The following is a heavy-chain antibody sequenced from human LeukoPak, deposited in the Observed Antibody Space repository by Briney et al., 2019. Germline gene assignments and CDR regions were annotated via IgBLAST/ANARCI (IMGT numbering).Heavy chain of an antibody. CDR2: ISYDGSNK. CDR3: AKAHPYYGDPYGMDV. V-gene: IGHV3-30-3*01. J-gene: IGHJ6*02. Sequence: GGSLRLSCAASGFTFSSYAMHWVRQAPGKGLEWVAVISYDGSNKYYADSVKGRFTISRDNAKNTLYLQMNSLRAEDTAVYYCAKAHPYYGDPYGMDVWGQGTTVTVSS. CDR1: GFTFSSYA. D-gene: IGHD4-17*01.